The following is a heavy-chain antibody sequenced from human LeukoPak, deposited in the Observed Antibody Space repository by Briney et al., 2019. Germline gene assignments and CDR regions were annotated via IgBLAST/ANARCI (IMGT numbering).Heavy chain of an antibody. CDR1: GGSISSYY. V-gene: IGHV4-4*07. D-gene: IGHD3-3*01. CDR2: IYTSGST. J-gene: IGHJ5*02. Sequence: SETLCLTCTVSGGSISSYYWSWIRQPAGKGLEWIGRIYTSGSTNYNPSLKSRVTMSVDTSKNQFSLKLSSVTAADTAVYYCARGAIFGVVTSWFDPWGQGTLVTVSS. CDR3: ARGAIFGVVTSWFDP.